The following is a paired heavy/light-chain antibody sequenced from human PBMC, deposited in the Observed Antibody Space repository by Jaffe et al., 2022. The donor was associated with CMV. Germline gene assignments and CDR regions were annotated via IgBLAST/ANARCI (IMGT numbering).Heavy chain of an antibody. Sequence: QLQLQESGPGLVKPSETLSLTCTVSGGSIGSSSYYWAWIRQPPGKGLEWIGTIYYSEGTHYNPSLKSRVTISADTSKNQFSLRLNSVTAADTAFYYCASSMGSRGEFDSWGQGPLVTVSS. CDR3: ASSMGSRGEFDS. D-gene: IGHD3-16*01. V-gene: IGHV4-39*01. CDR2: IYYSEGT. CDR1: GGSIGSSSYY. J-gene: IGHJ4*02.
Light chain of an antibody. CDR1: QSVSSW. CDR3: QQYNSYSVT. Sequence: DIQMTQFPSTLSASVGDRVTITCRASQSVSSWLAWYQQKPGKAPKILIYKVSSLERGVPSRFSGSGSGTEFTLTISSLQPDDFATYYCQQYNSYSVTFGGGTKVEIK. CDR2: KVS. V-gene: IGKV1-5*03. J-gene: IGKJ4*01.